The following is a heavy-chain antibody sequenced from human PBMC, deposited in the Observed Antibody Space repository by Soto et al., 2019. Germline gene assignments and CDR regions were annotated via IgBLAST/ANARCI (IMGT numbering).Heavy chain of an antibody. Sequence: PGGSLRVSCAASGFTFSSYSMNWVRQAPGKGLEWVSSISSSSSYIYYADSVKGRFTISRDNAKNSLYLQMNSLRAEDTAVYYCARVPDIVLVPAAICMDVWGQGTTVTVSS. CDR3: ARVPDIVLVPAAICMDV. CDR2: ISSSSSYI. CDR1: GFTFSSYS. D-gene: IGHD2-2*01. V-gene: IGHV3-21*01. J-gene: IGHJ6*02.